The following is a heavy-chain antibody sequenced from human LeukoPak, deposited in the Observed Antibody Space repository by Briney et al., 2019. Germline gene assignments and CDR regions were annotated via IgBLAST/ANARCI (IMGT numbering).Heavy chain of an antibody. V-gene: IGHV1-69*05. CDR2: IIPIFGTA. D-gene: IGHD6-6*01. CDR3: ARADYSSSSGGYMDV. Sequence: GSSVKVSCKASGGTFSSYAISWVRQAPGQGLEWMGGIIPIFGTANYAQKFQGRVTITTDESTSTAYMALSSLRSEDTAVYYWARADYSSSSGGYMDVWGKGTTVTVSS. J-gene: IGHJ6*03. CDR1: GGTFSSYA.